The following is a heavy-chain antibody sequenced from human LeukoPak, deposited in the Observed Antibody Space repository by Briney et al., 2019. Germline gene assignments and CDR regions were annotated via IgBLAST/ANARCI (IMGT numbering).Heavy chain of an antibody. CDR1: GVSISGSSYY. CDR3: ARHLDGYNGFDP. V-gene: IGHV4-39*01. CDR2: IYYSGST. J-gene: IGHJ5*02. Sequence: SETLSLTCTVSGVSISGSSYYWGWSRQPPGKDLEWIGSIYYSGSTYYNPSLKSRVTISVDTSKNQFSLKLSSVTAADTAVYYCARHLDGYNGFDPWGQGTLVTVSS. D-gene: IGHD5-24*01.